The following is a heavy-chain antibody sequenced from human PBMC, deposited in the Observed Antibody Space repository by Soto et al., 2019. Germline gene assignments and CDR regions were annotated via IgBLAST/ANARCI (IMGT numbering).Heavy chain of an antibody. D-gene: IGHD3-22*01. J-gene: IGHJ4*02. CDR1: GGTFSSYT. Sequence: QVQLVQSGAEVKKPGSSVKVSCKASGGTFSSYTISWVRQAPGQGLEWMGRIIPILGIANYAQKFQGRVTITAVKSTSTAYMELSSLRSEDTAVYYCAREDDSSGYYYYFDYWGQGTLVTVSS. CDR2: IIPILGIA. CDR3: AREDDSSGYYYYFDY. V-gene: IGHV1-69*08.